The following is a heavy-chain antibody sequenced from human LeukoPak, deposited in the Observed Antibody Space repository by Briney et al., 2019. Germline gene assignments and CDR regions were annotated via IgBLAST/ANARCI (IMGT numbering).Heavy chain of an antibody. CDR2: IYPGDSDT. Sequence: GESLKISCQGSGYSFTSYWIGWVRQMPGKGLEWMGIIYPGDSDTRYSPSFEGQVTISADKSISTAYLQWSSLKASDTAMYYCARRNYYDSSGYYTYYFDYWGQGTLVTVSS. J-gene: IGHJ4*02. D-gene: IGHD3-22*01. CDR3: ARRNYYDSSGYYTYYFDY. CDR1: GYSFTSYW. V-gene: IGHV5-51*01.